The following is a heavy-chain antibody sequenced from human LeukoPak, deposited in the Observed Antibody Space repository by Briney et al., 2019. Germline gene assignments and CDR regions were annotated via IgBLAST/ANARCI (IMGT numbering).Heavy chain of an antibody. CDR2: ISGSGGIS. CDR3: RAMVRGVIPTYYFDY. D-gene: IGHD3-10*01. V-gene: IGHV3-23*01. Sequence: GGSLRLSCAASGFSFSSYAMSWVRQAPGKGLAWVSAISGSGGISYYADSVKGRFTISRDNSKNTLYLQMYSLRAEDTAVYYCRAMVRGVIPTYYFDYWGQGTLVTVSS. CDR1: GFSFSSYA. J-gene: IGHJ4*02.